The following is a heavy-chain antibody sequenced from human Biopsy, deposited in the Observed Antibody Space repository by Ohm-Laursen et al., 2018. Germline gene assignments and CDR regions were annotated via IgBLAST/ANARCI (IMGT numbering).Heavy chain of an antibody. CDR2: INSVGTI. Sequence: SLRLSCAASGFIFSDYYMSWIRQAPGKGLEWVSNINSVGTIYYADSVRGRFTIPRDNAKNSLYLQMNSLRVEDTAVYFCAKGNHPTSFVELDYWGQGTLVTVSS. CDR3: AKGNHPTSFVELDY. CDR1: GFIFSDYY. J-gene: IGHJ4*02. V-gene: IGHV3-11*01. D-gene: IGHD2-2*01.